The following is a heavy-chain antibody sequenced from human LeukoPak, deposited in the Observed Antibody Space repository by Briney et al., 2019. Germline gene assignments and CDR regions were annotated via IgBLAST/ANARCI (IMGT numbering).Heavy chain of an antibody. CDR2: IYSGGST. CDR3: ARRAGAYSHPYDY. V-gene: IGHV3-53*01. J-gene: IGHJ4*02. D-gene: IGHD4/OR15-4a*01. CDR1: GFTVSSDS. Sequence: GGSLRLSCTVSGFTVSSDSMSWVRQAPGKGLEWVSFIYSGGSTHYSDSVKGRFTISRDNSKNTLYLQMNSLRAEDTAVYYCARRAGAYSHPYDYWGQGNLVTVSS.